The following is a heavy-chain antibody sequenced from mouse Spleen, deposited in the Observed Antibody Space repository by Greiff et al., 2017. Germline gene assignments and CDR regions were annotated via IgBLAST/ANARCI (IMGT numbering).Heavy chain of an antibody. CDR2: IHPNSGST. CDR1: GYTFTSYW. Sequence: QVQLQQPGAELVKPGASVKLSCKASGYTFTSYWMHWVKQRPGQGLEWIGMIHPNSGSTNYNEKFKSKATLTVDKSSSTAYMQLSSLTSEDSAVYYCARFWGYDGYYFDYWGQGTTLTVSS. CDR3: ARFWGYDGYYFDY. V-gene: IGHV1-64*01. J-gene: IGHJ2*01. D-gene: IGHD2-2*01.